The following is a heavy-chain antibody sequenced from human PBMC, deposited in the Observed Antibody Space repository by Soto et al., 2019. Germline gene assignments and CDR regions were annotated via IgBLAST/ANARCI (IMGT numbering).Heavy chain of an antibody. CDR1: GGSISSSHW. J-gene: IGHJ4*02. CDR3: ASSGGGEDY. CDR2: IYHSGSN. V-gene: IGHV4-4*02. Sequence: QVQLQESGPGLVKPSGTLSLSCAVSGGSISSSHWWTWVRQPPGKGLEWIGEIYHSGSNNYNPSLKRRVTRSVDTSRNQFSLNLISVPAADTAVYYCASSGGGEDYWGQGILVTVSS. D-gene: IGHD3-16*01.